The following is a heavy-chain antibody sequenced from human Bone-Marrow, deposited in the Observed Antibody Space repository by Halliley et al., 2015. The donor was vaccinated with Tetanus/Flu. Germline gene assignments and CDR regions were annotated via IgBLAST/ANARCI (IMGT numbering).Heavy chain of an antibody. CDR3: ATAALESTYASNWFDP. D-gene: IGHD3-16*01. V-gene: IGHV4-31*03. CDR1: GGSISSGGYY. J-gene: IGHJ5*02. CDR2: LYDSGST. Sequence: TLSLTCSVSGGSISSGGYYWSWIRQHPGKGLGWIGYLYDSGSTYYNPSLKSRVTISVDTSKNQFSLNLTSVTAADTAVYYCATAALESTYASNWFDPWGQGTLVTVSS.